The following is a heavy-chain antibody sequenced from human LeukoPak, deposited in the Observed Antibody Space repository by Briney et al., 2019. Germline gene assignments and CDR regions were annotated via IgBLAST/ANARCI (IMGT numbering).Heavy chain of an antibody. J-gene: IGHJ3*02. D-gene: IGHD3-9*01. Sequence: PSETLSLTCTVSGDSIRLSSYYWAWIRQPPGKGLEWIGSLYYTEKIYYNPSLESRVVISVDTSKNQFSLKLSSVTAADTAVYYCARGVLRYFDWLLYHDAFDIWGQGTMVTVSS. CDR1: GDSIRLSSYY. CDR3: ARGVLRYFDWLLYHDAFDI. CDR2: LYYTEKI. V-gene: IGHV4-39*01.